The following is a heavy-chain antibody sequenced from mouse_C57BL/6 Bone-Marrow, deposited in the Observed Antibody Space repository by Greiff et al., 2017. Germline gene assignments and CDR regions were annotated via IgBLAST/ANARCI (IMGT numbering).Heavy chain of an antibody. D-gene: IGHD2-4*01. J-gene: IGHJ2*01. CDR2: IDPSDSET. CDR1: GYTFTSYW. V-gene: IGHV1-52*01. Sequence: VQLQQPGAELVRPGSSVKLSCKASGYTFTSYWMHWVKQRPIQGLEWIGNIDPSDSETHYNQKFKDKATLTVDKSSSTAYMPLSSLTSEDSAVYYCARSGDYDGTPFDYWGQGTTLTVSS. CDR3: ARSGDYDGTPFDY.